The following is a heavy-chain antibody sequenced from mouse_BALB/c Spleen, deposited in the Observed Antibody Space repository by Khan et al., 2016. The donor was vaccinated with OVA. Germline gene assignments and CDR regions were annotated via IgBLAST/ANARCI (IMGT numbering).Heavy chain of an antibody. CDR2: INPSNGYT. CDR3: VREGANYRSDCWFSY. V-gene: IGHV1-4*01. D-gene: IGHD2-14*01. CDR1: GYTFTTYT. J-gene: IGHJ3*01. Sequence: QVQLKQSGAELARPGASVKMSCKASGYTFTTYTMHWVKQRPGQGLEWIGYINPSNGYTNYNQKFKDKSTLNADKSSSTAYMQRGSLTCIYSADNYNVREGANYRSDCWFSYWGQGTMVTVSA.